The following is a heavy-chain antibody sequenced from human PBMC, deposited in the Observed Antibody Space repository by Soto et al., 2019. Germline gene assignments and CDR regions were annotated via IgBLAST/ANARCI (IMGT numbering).Heavy chain of an antibody. CDR1: GYTFTSYD. Sequence: VASVKVSCKASGYTFTSYDINWVRQATGQGLEWMGWMNPNSGDTGFAQKFQGRVTMTRNTSISTAYMELSSLRSEDTAVYYCVRDPQWLEGIWGQGTLVTVSS. CDR3: VRDPQWLEGI. J-gene: IGHJ4*02. V-gene: IGHV1-8*01. D-gene: IGHD6-19*01. CDR2: MNPNSGDT.